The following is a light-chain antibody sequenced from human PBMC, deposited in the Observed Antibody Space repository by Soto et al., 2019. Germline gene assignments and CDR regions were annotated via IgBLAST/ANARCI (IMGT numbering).Light chain of an antibody. CDR3: HQRSNWPPLT. CDR1: QSVGGY. J-gene: IGKJ4*01. CDR2: DAS. V-gene: IGKV3-11*01. Sequence: EIVLTQSPATLSLSRGERATLSCRASQSVGGYLDWYQQKPGQAPRLLIYDASNRASGIPARFSGSGSGTDFTLTISSLETADHAVYYCHQRSNWPPLTFGGGTKVEIK.